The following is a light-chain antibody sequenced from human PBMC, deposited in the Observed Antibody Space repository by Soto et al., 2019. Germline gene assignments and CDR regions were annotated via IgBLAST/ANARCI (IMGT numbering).Light chain of an antibody. CDR2: DAS. J-gene: IGKJ4*01. CDR3: QQRSNWVFT. V-gene: IGKV3-11*01. Sequence: IVLTQSPATLSLSPGERATLSCSASQSVSTYLAWYLHKPGQAPRLLLYDASNRATGIPARFSGSCSGTDLTLTISSLEPADFAVYYCQQRSNWVFTFGGRNKLDIK. CDR1: QSVSTY.